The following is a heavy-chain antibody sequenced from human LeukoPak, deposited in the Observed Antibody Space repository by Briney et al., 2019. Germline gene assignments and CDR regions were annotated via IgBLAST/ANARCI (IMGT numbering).Heavy chain of an antibody. J-gene: IGHJ3*02. V-gene: IGHV4-59*04. CDR3: ARRGYCSGGSCYFDAFDI. D-gene: IGHD2-15*01. CDR1: GGSIRSYY. CDR2: IYYSGST. Sequence: SETLSLTCTVSGGSIRSYYWTWIRQPPGKGLEWIGYIYYSGSTYYNPSLKSRVTISVDTSKNQFSLKLSSVTAADTAVYYCARRGYCSGGSCYFDAFDIWGQGTMVTVSS.